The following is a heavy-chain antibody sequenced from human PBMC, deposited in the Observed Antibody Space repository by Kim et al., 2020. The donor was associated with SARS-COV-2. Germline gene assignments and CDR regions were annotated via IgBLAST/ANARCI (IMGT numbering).Heavy chain of an antibody. CDR1: GGSFSGYY. J-gene: IGHJ4*02. D-gene: IGHD6-19*01. CDR2: INHSGST. V-gene: IGHV4-34*01. Sequence: SQTLSLTCAVYGGSFSGYYWSWIRQPPGKGLEWIGEINHSGSTNYNPSLKSRVTISVDTSKNQFSLKLSSVTAADTAVYYCARDLGIAVAAVEREFDYWGQGTLVTVSS. CDR3: ARDLGIAVAAVEREFDY.